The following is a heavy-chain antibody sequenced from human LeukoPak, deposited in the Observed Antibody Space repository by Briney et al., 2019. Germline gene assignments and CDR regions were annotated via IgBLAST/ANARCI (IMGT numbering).Heavy chain of an antibody. CDR2: IIPIFGTA. V-gene: IGHV1-69*01. CDR3: ARDKDYYGSGSHYSSDY. Sequence: SVKVSCKASGGTFSSYAISWVRQAPGQGLEWMGGIIPIFGTANYAQKFQGRVTITADESTSTAYMELSSLRSEDTAVYYCARDKDYYGSGSHYSSDYWGQGTLVTVSS. CDR1: GGTFSSYA. D-gene: IGHD3-10*01. J-gene: IGHJ4*02.